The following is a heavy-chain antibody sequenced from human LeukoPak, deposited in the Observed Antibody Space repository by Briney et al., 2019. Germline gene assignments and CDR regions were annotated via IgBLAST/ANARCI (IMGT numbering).Heavy chain of an antibody. CDR2: IYYSGTT. Sequence: SETLSLTCTVSGGSISSYYWSWIRQPPGKGLEWIGYIYYSGTTNYNPPLKSRVTISVDTSKNQFSLKLSSVTAADTAVYYCARGVYIAAAQYGYWGQGTLVTVSS. J-gene: IGHJ4*02. CDR3: ARGVYIAAAQYGY. CDR1: GGSISSYY. D-gene: IGHD6-13*01. V-gene: IGHV4-59*01.